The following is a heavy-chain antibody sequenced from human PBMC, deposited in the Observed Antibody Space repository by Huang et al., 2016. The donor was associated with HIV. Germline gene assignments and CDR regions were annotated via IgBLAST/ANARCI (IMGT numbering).Heavy chain of an antibody. CDR1: GGSFSDYF. D-gene: IGHD3-10*01. V-gene: IGHV4-34*01. Sequence: QVRLEQWGPNLLKPSDTLSLKCAVYGGSFSDYFWTWIRQSPVQGLECIGEFNRRGRATHNPSLRSRVSMSVDSSKNQFYLNLTSVTAADTAVYFCARPKMTATPSDSSWSYFDFWGRGTPVTVSS. CDR2: FNRRGRA. CDR3: ARPKMTATPSDSSWSYFDF. J-gene: IGHJ4*02.